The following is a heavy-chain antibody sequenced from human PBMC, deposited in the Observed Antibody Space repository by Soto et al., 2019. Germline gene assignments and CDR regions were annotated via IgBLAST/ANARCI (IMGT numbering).Heavy chain of an antibody. CDR1: GFTFSSYG. Sequence: GGSLRLSCAASGFTFSSYGMHWVRQAPGKGLEWVAVISYDGSNKYYADSVKGRFTISRDNSKNTLYLQMNSLRAEDTAWYYCAKLSEPAAGYYFDYWGQGTLVTVSS. CDR3: AKLSEPAAGYYFDY. V-gene: IGHV3-30*18. J-gene: IGHJ4*02. CDR2: ISYDGSNK. D-gene: IGHD2-2*01.